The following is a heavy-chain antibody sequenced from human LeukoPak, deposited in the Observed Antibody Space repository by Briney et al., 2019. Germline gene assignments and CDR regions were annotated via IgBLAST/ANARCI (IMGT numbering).Heavy chain of an antibody. CDR1: GGSISSGYYY. V-gene: IGHV4-39*07. J-gene: IGHJ4*02. Sequence: SETLSLTCTVSGGSISSGYYYWSWIRQPPGKGLEWIGSIYYSGSTYYNPSLKSRVTISVDTSKNQFSLKLSSVTAADTAVYYCASQDTAMGNWGQGTLDSVST. D-gene: IGHD5-18*01. CDR2: IYYSGST. CDR3: ASQDTAMGN.